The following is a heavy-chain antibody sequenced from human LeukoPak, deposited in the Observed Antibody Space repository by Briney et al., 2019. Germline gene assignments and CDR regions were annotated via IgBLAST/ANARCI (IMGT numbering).Heavy chain of an antibody. CDR1: GFTFDDYA. D-gene: IGHD3-16*01. V-gene: IGHV3-9*01. CDR3: AKDIGPNTLEPGAFDI. CDR2: ISWNSGSI. J-gene: IGHJ3*02. Sequence: PGGSLRLSCAASGFTFDDYAMPWVRQAPGKGLEWVSGISWNSGSIGYADSVKGRFTISRDNAKNSLYLQMNSLRAEDTALYYCAKDIGPNTLEPGAFDIWGQGTMVTVSS.